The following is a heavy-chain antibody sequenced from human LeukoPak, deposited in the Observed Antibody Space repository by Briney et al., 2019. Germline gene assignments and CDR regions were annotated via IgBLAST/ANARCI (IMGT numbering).Heavy chain of an antibody. CDR2: MSYDRRDE. Sequence: PGGSLRLSCAASGFTFRSHGMHWVRQAPGMGLEWVAAMSYDRRDEFYAESVRGRFTISRDNSENTLYLQMDSLRPEDTAVYYCAKDAGLIRGPPHGYFDYWGQGSLVTVSS. CDR3: AKDAGLIRGPPHGYFDY. D-gene: IGHD3-10*01. V-gene: IGHV3-30*18. CDR1: GFTFRSHG. J-gene: IGHJ4*02.